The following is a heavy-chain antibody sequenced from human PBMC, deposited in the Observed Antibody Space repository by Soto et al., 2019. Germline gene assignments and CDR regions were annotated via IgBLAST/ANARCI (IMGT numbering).Heavy chain of an antibody. D-gene: IGHD6-19*01. CDR1: GGSISSGGYY. J-gene: IGHJ4*02. CDR2: IYYSGST. CDR3: ARSLIAVAGSFDY. V-gene: IGHV4-31*03. Sequence: SETLSLTCTVSGGSISSGGYYWSWIRQHPGKGLEWIGYIYYSGSTYYNPSLKSRVTISVDTSKNQFSLKLSSVTAADTAVYYCARSLIAVAGSFDYWGQGTLVTVSS.